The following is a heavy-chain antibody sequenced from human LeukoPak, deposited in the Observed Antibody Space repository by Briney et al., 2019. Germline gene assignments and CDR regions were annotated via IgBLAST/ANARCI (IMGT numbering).Heavy chain of an antibody. D-gene: IGHD2-2*01. CDR2: INPNSGGT. CDR1: GYTFTGYY. J-gene: IGHJ4*02. Sequence: ASVKVSCEASGYTFTGYYMHWVRQAPGQGLEWMGRINPNSGGTNYAQKFQGRVTMTRDTSISTAYMELSRLRSDDTAVYYCARSPRYCSSTSCLDYWGQGTLVTVSS. V-gene: IGHV1-2*06. CDR3: ARSPRYCSSTSCLDY.